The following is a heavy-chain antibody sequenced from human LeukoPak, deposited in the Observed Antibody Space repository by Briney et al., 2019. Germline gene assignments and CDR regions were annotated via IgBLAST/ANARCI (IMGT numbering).Heavy chain of an antibody. CDR3: AKHSGYNLRNALAS. D-gene: IGHD5-12*01. V-gene: IGHV1-69*05. J-gene: IGHJ1*01. Sequence: SVKVSCKASGGIVSSFAISWVRQAPGKGLEWMGGIIAIFGVTEYAQKFQDRLTITTDESTNTVYMEMRSLRSEDTAMFYCAKHSGYNLRNALASWGQGTLVTVSS. CDR1: GGIVSSFA. CDR2: IIAIFGVT.